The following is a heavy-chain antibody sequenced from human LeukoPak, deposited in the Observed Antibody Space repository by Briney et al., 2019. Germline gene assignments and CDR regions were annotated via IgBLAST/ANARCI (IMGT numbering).Heavy chain of an antibody. V-gene: IGHV1-2*02. D-gene: IGHD7-27*01. J-gene: IGHJ4*02. CDR1: GYTFTDHY. CDR2: INPNSGGT. CDR3: ARVSSNWDTYFHY. Sequence: ASLTVSCKASGYTFTDHYIHWVRQAPGQGLAWLGWINPNSGGTNCAQMIQGRVTMTRDTASSTAYMELSGLRSDDTAVFYCARVSSNWDTYFHYWGQGSLVTVSS.